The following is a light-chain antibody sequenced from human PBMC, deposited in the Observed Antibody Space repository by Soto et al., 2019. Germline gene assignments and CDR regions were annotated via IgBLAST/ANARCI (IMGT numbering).Light chain of an antibody. Sequence: EIVLTQSPATLSSFPGDRVTLSCRASQYINTRLAWYQHRPGQAPRLLICQTSLRAAVIPARFSASGSGTDFTLTISDVQPEDFALYYCHQRQSWPRTFGQGTKVDIK. CDR1: QYINTR. V-gene: IGKV3-11*01. CDR2: QTS. J-gene: IGKJ1*01. CDR3: HQRQSWPRT.